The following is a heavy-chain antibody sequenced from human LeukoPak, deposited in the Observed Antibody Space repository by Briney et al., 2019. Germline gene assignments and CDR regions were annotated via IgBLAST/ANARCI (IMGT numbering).Heavy chain of an antibody. Sequence: PRRSLSLSCAASGFTLTSYSTDWGRHAPGGGREWVSHISSSSSHIYYADSVKGRFTSSRDKAKNSLYLQMNSLRAEDTAVYYGARERVTRPSDAFDIWGQGTMVTVSS. J-gene: IGHJ3*02. CDR1: GFTLTSYS. D-gene: IGHD4-11*01. CDR3: ARERVTRPSDAFDI. CDR2: ISSSSSHI. V-gene: IGHV3-21*01.